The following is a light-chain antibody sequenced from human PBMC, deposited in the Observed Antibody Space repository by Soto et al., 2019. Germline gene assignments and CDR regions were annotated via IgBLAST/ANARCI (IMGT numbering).Light chain of an antibody. CDR3: QQYSSSRT. CDR1: QSVSSNH. CDR2: GGS. V-gene: IGKV3-20*01. Sequence: DIVLTQSPGTLSLSPGERATLSCRASQSVSSNHLAWYQQKPGQAPRLLIYGGSSRATGIPVRFSGSGSETDYTLTITRLEPEDFAVYYCQQYSSSRTFGQGTKVDIK. J-gene: IGKJ1*01.